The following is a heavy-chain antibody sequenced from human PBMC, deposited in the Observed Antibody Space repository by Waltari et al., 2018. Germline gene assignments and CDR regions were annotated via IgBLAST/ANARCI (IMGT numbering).Heavy chain of an antibody. CDR2: IIPIFGTA. CDR3: ARVMDWGYVGPHAFDI. J-gene: IGHJ3*02. V-gene: IGHV1-69*08. CDR1: GGTFSSYA. D-gene: IGHD7-27*01. Sequence: QVQLVQSGAEVKKPGSSVKVSCKASGGTFSSYAISWVRQAPGQGLEWMGRIIPIFGTANYAQKFQGRVTITADKSTSTAYMELSSLRSEDTAVYYCARVMDWGYVGPHAFDIWGQGTMVTVSS.